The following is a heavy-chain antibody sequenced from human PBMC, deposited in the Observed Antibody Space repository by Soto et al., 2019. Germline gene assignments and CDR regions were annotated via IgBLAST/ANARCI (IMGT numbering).Heavy chain of an antibody. J-gene: IGHJ6*02. V-gene: IGHV3-30*18. CDR3: AKGRQSSSWNVFSYFYHGMDV. D-gene: IGHD6-13*01. CDR1: GFTFSRYG. CDR2: ISNDGNKK. Sequence: QVQVVESGGGVVQPGRSLRLCCAGSGFTFSRYGMHWIRQAPGKGLEWVALISNDGNKKYYEDSVKGRFTISRDNSKNTLYLQMNSLRPEDTAVYYCAKGRQSSSWNVFSYFYHGMDVWGPGTTVTVSS.